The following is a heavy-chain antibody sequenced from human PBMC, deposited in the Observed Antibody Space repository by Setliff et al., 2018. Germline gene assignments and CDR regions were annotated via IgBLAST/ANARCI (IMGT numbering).Heavy chain of an antibody. CDR1: GYTLTSYG. Sequence: ASVKVSCKASGYTLTSYGVTWVRQAPGQGLEWMGWISNRNGETKYSQKFQGRVTITGDTSASTFYMELSSLRSEDTALYSCAASVGGAPYYYGLDVWGQGTTVTVSS. D-gene: IGHD2-15*01. V-gene: IGHV1-3*04. J-gene: IGHJ6*02. CDR2: ISNRNGET. CDR3: AASVGGAPYYYGLDV.